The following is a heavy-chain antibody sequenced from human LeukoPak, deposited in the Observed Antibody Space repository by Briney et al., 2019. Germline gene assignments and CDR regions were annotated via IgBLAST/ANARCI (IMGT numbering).Heavy chain of an antibody. J-gene: IGHJ6*03. CDR1: GFTFSSYA. V-gene: IGHV3-23*01. CDR3: AKDLVYSSSWYPRDYYYMDV. D-gene: IGHD6-13*01. CDR2: ISGSGGST. Sequence: PGGSLRLSXAASGFTFSSYAMSWVRQAPGKGLEWVSAISGSGGSTYYADSVKGRFTISRDNSKNTLYLQMNSLRAEDTAVYYCAKDLVYSSSWYPRDYYYMDVWGKGTTVTVSS.